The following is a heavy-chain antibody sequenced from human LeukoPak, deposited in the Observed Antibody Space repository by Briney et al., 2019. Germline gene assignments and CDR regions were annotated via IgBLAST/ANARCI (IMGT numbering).Heavy chain of an antibody. CDR3: AHKGRGSGMYTM. V-gene: IGHV2-5*01. J-gene: IGHJ4*02. CDR1: SFSLSTTGVG. CDR2: NTWNKDK. D-gene: IGHD3-10*01. Sequence: SGPTLVNPPQPPMLTCTFSSFSLSTTGVGVAWIRQSQVNTLEWHTINTWNKDKRYSSYIKSRTPIIYETTNNQVVLVMTDMDPVDTATYYCAHKGRGSGMYTMWGQGTLVTVSS.